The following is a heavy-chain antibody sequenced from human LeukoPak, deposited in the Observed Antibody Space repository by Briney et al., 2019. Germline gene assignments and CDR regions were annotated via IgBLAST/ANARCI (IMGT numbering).Heavy chain of an antibody. V-gene: IGHV3-48*03. CDR3: ARDRGDYYDSSGYKATWVFAEYAFDI. J-gene: IGHJ3*02. Sequence: GGSLRLSCAASGFTFSSYEMNWVRQAPGKGLEWVSYISSSGSTIYYADSVKGRFTISRDNAKNSLYLQMNSLRAEDTAVYYCARDRGDYYDSSGYKATWVFAEYAFDIWGQGTMVTVSS. D-gene: IGHD3-22*01. CDR1: GFTFSSYE. CDR2: ISSSGSTI.